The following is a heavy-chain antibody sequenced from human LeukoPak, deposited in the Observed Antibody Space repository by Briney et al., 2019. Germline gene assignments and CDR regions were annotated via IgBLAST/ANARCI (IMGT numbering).Heavy chain of an antibody. D-gene: IGHD2-15*01. V-gene: IGHV3-21*01. CDR3: ARDQVYCSGGSCYQTFDP. Sequence: GGSLRLSCAASRFTFSSYSMNWVRQAPGKGLEWVSSISSSSSYIYYADSVKGRFTISRDNAKNSLYLQMNSLRAEDTAVYYCARDQVYCSGGSCYQTFDPWGQGTLVTVSS. CDR1: RFTFSSYS. J-gene: IGHJ5*02. CDR2: ISSSSSYI.